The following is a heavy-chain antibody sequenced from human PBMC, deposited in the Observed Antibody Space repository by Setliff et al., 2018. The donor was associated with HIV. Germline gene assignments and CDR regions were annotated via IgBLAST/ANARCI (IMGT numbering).Heavy chain of an antibody. CDR2: IRSRGDT. CDR1: GASISSHNYY. Sequence: PSETLSLTCTVSGASISSHNYYWGWIRQSPGKGLEWIASIRSRGDTYYNPSLQSRVIISVDTSNNQISLKLTSVTAADTAVYYCARAISAAGIAPFDFWGQGTLVTVSS. CDR3: ARAISAAGIAPFDF. V-gene: IGHV4-39*01. J-gene: IGHJ4*02. D-gene: IGHD6-13*01.